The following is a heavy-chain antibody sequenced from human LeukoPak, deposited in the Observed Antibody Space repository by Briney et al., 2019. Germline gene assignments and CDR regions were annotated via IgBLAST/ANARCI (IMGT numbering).Heavy chain of an antibody. J-gene: IGHJ4*02. Sequence: GGSLRLSCAASGFSFSSSGMHWVRQAPGKGPEWVAFTRFDDSYKAYGNSVKGRFTISRDNSKNTLYLQMDSLRSDDTAVYYCAKDLALSQLGKFDYWGQGTLVTVSS. CDR3: AKDLALSQLGKFDY. D-gene: IGHD7-27*01. V-gene: IGHV3-30*02. CDR1: GFSFSSSG. CDR2: TRFDDSYK.